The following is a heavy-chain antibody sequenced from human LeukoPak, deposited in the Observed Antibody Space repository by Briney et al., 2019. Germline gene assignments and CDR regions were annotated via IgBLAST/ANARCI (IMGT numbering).Heavy chain of an antibody. CDR1: GYTLTTYT. Sequence: ASVKVSCKASGYTLTTYTIHWVRQAPGQRLEWMGWINAGNDNTKYSQKFQDRVTITRDISASTAYMELSSLRSEDTAMYYCASSRGYDVGGYFDYWGQGTLVTVSS. CDR3: ASSRGYDVGGYFDY. V-gene: IGHV1-3*01. CDR2: INAGNDNT. D-gene: IGHD5-12*01. J-gene: IGHJ4*02.